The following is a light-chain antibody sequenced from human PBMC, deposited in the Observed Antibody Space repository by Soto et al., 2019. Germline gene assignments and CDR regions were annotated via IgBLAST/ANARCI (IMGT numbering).Light chain of an antibody. CDR1: QSVSSN. Sequence: EIVMTQSPATLSVSPGERATLSCRASQSVSSNLAWYQQKPGQAPRLLIYGASTRATGIPARFSGSGSGTEFTLTISSLQSEDFAVYYCQQYNSWPLITFGPGTRLDIK. V-gene: IGKV3-15*01. J-gene: IGKJ5*01. CDR3: QQYNSWPLIT. CDR2: GAS.